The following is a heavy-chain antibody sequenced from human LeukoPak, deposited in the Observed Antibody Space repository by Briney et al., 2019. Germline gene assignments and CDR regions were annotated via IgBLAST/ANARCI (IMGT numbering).Heavy chain of an antibody. V-gene: IGHV1-2*02. J-gene: IGHJ4*02. CDR2: INPNSGGT. D-gene: IGHD4-17*01. CDR3: ARLAVTTLDY. Sequence: ASVKVSCKASEYSFTGYYIHWVRQAPGQGLEWMGWINPNSGGTKYAQKFQGRVTMTRDTSISTAYMEPSRLRSDDTAVYYCARLAVTTLDYWGQGTLVTVSS. CDR1: EYSFTGYY.